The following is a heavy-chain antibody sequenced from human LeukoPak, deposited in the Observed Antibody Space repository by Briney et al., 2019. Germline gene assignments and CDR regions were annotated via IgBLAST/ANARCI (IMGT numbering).Heavy chain of an antibody. CDR2: IIPIFGTA. Sequence: SVKVSCKASGGTFSSYAISWVRQAPGQGLEWMGGIIPIFGTANYAQKFQGRVTITADESTSTAYMELGSLRSEDTAVYYCARIYCSGGSCYLGYFDYWGQGTLVTVSS. CDR3: ARIYCSGGSCYLGYFDY. V-gene: IGHV1-69*13. D-gene: IGHD2-15*01. CDR1: GGTFSSYA. J-gene: IGHJ4*02.